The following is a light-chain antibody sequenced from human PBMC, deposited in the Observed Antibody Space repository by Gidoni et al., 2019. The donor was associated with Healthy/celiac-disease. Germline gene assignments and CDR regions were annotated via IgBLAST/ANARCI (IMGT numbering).Light chain of an antibody. CDR1: QSVSSY. CDR2: DAS. Sequence: EIVLTQSPATLSLSPGGRATLSCRASQSVSSYLSWSQQKPGQAPRLLIYDASNRATGIPARFSGSGSGTDFTLTISSLEPEDFAVYYCQQRSNWPPWTFGQETKVEIK. J-gene: IGKJ1*01. V-gene: IGKV3-11*01. CDR3: QQRSNWPPWT.